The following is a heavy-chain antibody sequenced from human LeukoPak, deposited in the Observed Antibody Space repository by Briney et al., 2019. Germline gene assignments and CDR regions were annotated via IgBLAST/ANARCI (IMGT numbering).Heavy chain of an antibody. D-gene: IGHD6-19*01. CDR3: ARPVVAVAGSVYFDY. CDR1: GYSFTSYW. CDR2: IYPGDSDT. J-gene: IGHJ4*02. V-gene: IGHV5-51*01. Sequence: GESLKISCKGSGYSFTSYWIGWVRQMPGKGLEWMGIIYPGDSDTRYSPSFQGQVTISADKSISTAYLQWSSLKASDTAMYYCARPVVAVAGSVYFDYWGQGTLVTVSS.